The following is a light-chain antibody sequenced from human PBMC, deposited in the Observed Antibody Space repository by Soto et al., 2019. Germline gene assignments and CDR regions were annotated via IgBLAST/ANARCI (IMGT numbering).Light chain of an antibody. Sequence: VMTQAPATLSVSPGERVTLSCRASQTVSTYLSWYQHKPGQAPRLLIYGASKRATGIPARFSGSGSGTDFTLTISSLEPEDSAVYYCHQRYNWLTFGGGTKVDIK. V-gene: IGKV3-11*01. CDR1: QTVSTY. CDR2: GAS. J-gene: IGKJ4*01. CDR3: HQRYNWLT.